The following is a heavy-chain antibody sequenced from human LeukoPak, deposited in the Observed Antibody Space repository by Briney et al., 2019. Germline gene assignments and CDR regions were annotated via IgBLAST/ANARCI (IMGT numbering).Heavy chain of an antibody. J-gene: IGHJ3*02. CDR1: GFTFSSYS. V-gene: IGHV3-48*01. Sequence: PGGSLRLSCAASGFTFSSYSMNWVRQAPGKGLEWVSYISSSSSTIYYADSVKGRFTISRDNAKNSLYLQMNSLRAEDTAVYYCARLRPQDGFDIWGQGTMVTVSS. CDR2: ISSSSSTI. CDR3: ARLRPQDGFDI.